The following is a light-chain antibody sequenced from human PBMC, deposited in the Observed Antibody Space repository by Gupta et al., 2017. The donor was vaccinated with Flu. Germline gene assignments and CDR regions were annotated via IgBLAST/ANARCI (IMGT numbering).Light chain of an antibody. J-gene: IGKJ4*01. CDR3: QQYGGSPPVT. Sequence: RATLSCRASQSVSSAHLAWYQQKPGQAPRLLIHAASSRATDIPDRFSGSGSGTDFTLTITRLEPEDFAVYYCQQYGGSPPVTVGGGTKVEIK. CDR1: QSVSSAH. V-gene: IGKV3-20*01. CDR2: AAS.